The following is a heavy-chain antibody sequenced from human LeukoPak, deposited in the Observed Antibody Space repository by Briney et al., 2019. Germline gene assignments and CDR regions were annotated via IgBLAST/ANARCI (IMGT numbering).Heavy chain of an antibody. CDR1: GYSFTSYR. J-gene: IGHJ4*02. V-gene: IGHV5-51*01. Sequence: GESLKISCMGSGYSFTSYRIGWVRQMPGKGLEWMGIIYPGDSDTRYSPSFQGQVTISADKSISTAYLQWSSLKASDTAMYYCARTYDSSGYETDYWGQGTLVTVSS. D-gene: IGHD3-22*01. CDR2: IYPGDSDT. CDR3: ARTYDSSGYETDY.